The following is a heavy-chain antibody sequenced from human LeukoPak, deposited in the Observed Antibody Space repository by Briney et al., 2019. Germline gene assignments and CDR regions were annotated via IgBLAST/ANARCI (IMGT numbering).Heavy chain of an antibody. J-gene: IGHJ4*02. CDR1: GGSISSYY. Sequence: SETLSLTCTVSGGSISSYYWSWIRQPPGKGLEWIGYIYYSGSTNYNPSLKSRVTISVDTSKNQFSLKLSSVTAADTAVYYCARGNYDNSGYYQNYFDYWSQGTLVTVSS. V-gene: IGHV4-59*01. D-gene: IGHD3-22*01. CDR2: IYYSGST. CDR3: ARGNYDNSGYYQNYFDY.